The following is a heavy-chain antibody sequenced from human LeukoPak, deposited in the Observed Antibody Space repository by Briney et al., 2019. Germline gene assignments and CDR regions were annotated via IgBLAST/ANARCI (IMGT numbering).Heavy chain of an antibody. CDR1: GGSFSGYY. CDR3: ARGDYYGSGSYDY. J-gene: IGHJ4*02. D-gene: IGHD3-10*01. CDR2: INHSGST. Sequence: SETLSLTCAVYGGSFSGYYWSWIRQPPGKGLEWIGEINHSGSTNYNPSLKSRVTISVDTSKNQFSLKLSSVTAADTAVYYCARGDYYGSGSYDYWGQGTLVTVSS. V-gene: IGHV4-34*01.